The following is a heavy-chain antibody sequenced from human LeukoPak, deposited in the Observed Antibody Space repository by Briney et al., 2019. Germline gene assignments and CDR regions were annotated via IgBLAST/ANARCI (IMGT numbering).Heavy chain of an antibody. J-gene: IGHJ4*02. CDR2: IVVGSGNT. Sequence: SVKVSCKASGFTFTSSAMQWVRQARGQRLEWIGWIVVGSGNTNYAQKFQGRVTITADESTSTAYMELSRLRSDDTAVYYCARDGHYDILTGYYITGWGQGTLVTVSS. CDR3: ARDGHYDILTGYYITG. CDR1: GFTFTSSA. V-gene: IGHV1-58*02. D-gene: IGHD3-9*01.